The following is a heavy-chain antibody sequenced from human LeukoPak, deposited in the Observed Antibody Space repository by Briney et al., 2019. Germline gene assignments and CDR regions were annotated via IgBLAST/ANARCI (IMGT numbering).Heavy chain of an antibody. D-gene: IGHD1-7*01. CDR2: ISSNGGST. CDR3: VKDRANFHYGMDV. CDR1: GFTFSGYG. Sequence: PGGSLRLSCSASGFTFSGYGMHWVRQAPGKELEHVSAISSNGGSTYYADSVKGRLTISRDNSKNTLFLQMTSLRAEDKAVYYCVKDRANFHYGMDVWGQGTTVTVSS. J-gene: IGHJ6*02. V-gene: IGHV3-64D*09.